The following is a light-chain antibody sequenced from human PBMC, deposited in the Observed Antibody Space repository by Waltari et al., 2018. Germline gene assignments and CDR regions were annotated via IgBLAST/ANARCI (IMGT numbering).Light chain of an antibody. Sequence: LSASVGDRITITCRASQSISNYLNWYQQRPGKAPKLLIYASSSLQSGVPSRFSCSGSGTDFTLTISSLQPEDFATYYCQQSYNFPRTFGQGTKVEIK. V-gene: IGKV1-39*01. CDR3: QQSYNFPRT. CDR2: ASS. CDR1: QSISNY. J-gene: IGKJ1*01.